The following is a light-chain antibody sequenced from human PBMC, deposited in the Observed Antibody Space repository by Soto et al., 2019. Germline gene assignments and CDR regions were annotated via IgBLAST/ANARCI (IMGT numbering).Light chain of an antibody. J-gene: IGKJ1*01. V-gene: IGKV3-15*01. CDR1: QSVSSN. Sequence: EIVMTQSPATVSVSPGEGVTLSCGASQSVSSNLAWYQQKPAQAPRLLIYAASSRTTGIPARFRGSGSGAEFTLTISSLQSEDFAVYYCQQYNNWPRTFGQGTKVDIK. CDR2: AAS. CDR3: QQYNNWPRT.